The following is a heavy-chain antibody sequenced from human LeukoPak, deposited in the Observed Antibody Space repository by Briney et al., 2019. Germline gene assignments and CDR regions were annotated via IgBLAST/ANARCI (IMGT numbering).Heavy chain of an antibody. Sequence: ASVKVSCKASGYTFTSYTIMWVRQAPGQGLEWMGYISAYNGDTYYVPKFQGRATMTTDASTNTAFMELRSLRSDDTAIYYCARVKIFGVAISNWFDPWGQGTLVTASS. J-gene: IGHJ5*02. CDR2: ISAYNGDT. D-gene: IGHD3-3*01. CDR1: GYTFTSYT. V-gene: IGHV1-18*01. CDR3: ARVKIFGVAISNWFDP.